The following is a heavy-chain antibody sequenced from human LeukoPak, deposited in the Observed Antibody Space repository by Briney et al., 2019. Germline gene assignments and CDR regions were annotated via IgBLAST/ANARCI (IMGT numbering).Heavy chain of an antibody. J-gene: IGHJ4*02. CDR2: MSGSGATT. CDR1: GFTFGSYA. V-gene: IGHV3-23*01. Sequence: GGSLRLSCAASGFTFGSYAMSWVRQAPGKGLEWVSAMSGSGATTYYADSVKGRFTISRDNSKSTLYLQMNSLRVEDTAVYHCAKAVGYCSGDNCYSPFDYWGQGTLVTISS. CDR3: AKAVGYCSGDNCYSPFDY. D-gene: IGHD2-15*01.